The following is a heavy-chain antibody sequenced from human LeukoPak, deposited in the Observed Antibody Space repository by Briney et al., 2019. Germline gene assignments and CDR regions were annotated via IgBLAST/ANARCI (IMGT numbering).Heavy chain of an antibody. CDR2: INPNSGGT. Sequence: SVKVSCKASGYTFTGYYMHWVRQAPGQGLEWMRWINPNSGGTNYAQKFQGRVTMTRDTSISTAYMELSRLRSDDTAVYYCATSFTGDYGDYGNYFDYWGQGTLVTVSS. D-gene: IGHD4-17*01. CDR3: ATSFTGDYGDYGNYFDY. J-gene: IGHJ4*02. V-gene: IGHV1-2*02. CDR1: GYTFTGYY.